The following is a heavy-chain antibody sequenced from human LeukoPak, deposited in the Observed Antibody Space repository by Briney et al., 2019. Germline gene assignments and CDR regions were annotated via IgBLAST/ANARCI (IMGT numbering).Heavy chain of an antibody. Sequence: SGTLSLTCAVSGGSISSSNWWSWVRQPPGKGLEWIGEIYHSGSTNYNPSLKSRVTISVDKSKNQFSLKLSSVTAADTAVYYCARNTKALDYGHLDYWGQGTLVTVSS. CDR1: GGSISSSNW. CDR2: IYHSGST. V-gene: IGHV4-4*02. D-gene: IGHD4-17*01. J-gene: IGHJ4*02. CDR3: ARNTKALDYGHLDY.